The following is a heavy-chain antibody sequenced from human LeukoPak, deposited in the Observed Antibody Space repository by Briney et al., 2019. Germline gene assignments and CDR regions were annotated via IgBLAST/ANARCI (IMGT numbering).Heavy chain of an antibody. Sequence: GGSLRLSCAVSGFTFSSYGMHWVRQAPGKGLEWVAFIRYDGSNKYYADSVKGRFTISRDNAKNSLYLQMNSLRAEDTAVYYCARGLTYCSSTSCYIPDYWGQGTLVTVSS. CDR2: IRYDGSNK. CDR1: GFTFSSYG. V-gene: IGHV3-30*02. J-gene: IGHJ4*02. CDR3: ARGLTYCSSTSCYIPDY. D-gene: IGHD2-2*02.